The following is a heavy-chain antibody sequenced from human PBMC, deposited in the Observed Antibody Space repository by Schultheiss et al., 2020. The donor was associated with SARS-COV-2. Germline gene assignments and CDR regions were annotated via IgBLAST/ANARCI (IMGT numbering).Heavy chain of an antibody. CDR1: EFTFDDYA. J-gene: IGHJ4*02. Sequence: GESLKISCAASEFTFDDYAMHWVRQAPGKGLEWVPSISSSSNYIYYADSVKGRFTISRDNAKNSLYLQMDSLADEDTAVYYCARGVLGRWETDYWGRGTLVTVSS. D-gene: IGHD1-26*01. CDR3: ARGVLGRWETDY. CDR2: ISSSSNYI. V-gene: IGHV3-21*01.